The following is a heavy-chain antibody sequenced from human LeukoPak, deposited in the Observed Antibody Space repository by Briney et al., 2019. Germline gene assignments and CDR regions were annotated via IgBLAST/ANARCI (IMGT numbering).Heavy chain of an antibody. CDR3: ARDPYSGSYGNYYYYFMDV. J-gene: IGHJ6*03. V-gene: IGHV3-7*01. CDR2: MNKGGSET. D-gene: IGHD1-26*01. CDR1: GFTFGRHW. Sequence: GGSLRLSCAASGFTFGRHWMSWVRQAPGKGLEWVAHMNKGGSETTNVDSVKGRFTISRDNAKNSLYLQMNSLRAEDTAVYYCARDPYSGSYGNYYYYFMDVWGKGTTVTISS.